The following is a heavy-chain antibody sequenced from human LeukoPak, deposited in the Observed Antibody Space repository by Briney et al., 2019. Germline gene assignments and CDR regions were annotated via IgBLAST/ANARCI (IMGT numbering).Heavy chain of an antibody. V-gene: IGHV4-59*01. CDR2: IYYSGST. CDR1: GGTISSNY. Sequence: SETLSLTCTVSGGTISSNYWSWIRQPPGKGLEWIGYIYYSGSTYYKPSLKSRVTISVDTSKNQFSLKLSTVTAADTAVYYCARGGIAVAGPIHFDYWGQGTLVTVSS. D-gene: IGHD6-19*01. J-gene: IGHJ4*02. CDR3: ARGGIAVAGPIHFDY.